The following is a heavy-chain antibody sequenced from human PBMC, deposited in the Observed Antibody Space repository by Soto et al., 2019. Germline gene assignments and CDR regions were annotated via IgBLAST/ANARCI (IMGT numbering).Heavy chain of an antibody. CDR2: ISYDGSNK. V-gene: IGHV3-30-3*01. Sequence: QVQLVESGGGVVQPGRSLRLSCAASGFTFSSYAMHWVRQAPGKGLEWVAVISYDGSNKYYADSVKGRFTISRDNSKNTLYLQMPSLRAEDTAVYYCARDPVAYCGGDCRTFDYWGQGTLVTVSS. CDR3: ARDPVAYCGGDCRTFDY. CDR1: GFTFSSYA. D-gene: IGHD2-21*02. J-gene: IGHJ4*02.